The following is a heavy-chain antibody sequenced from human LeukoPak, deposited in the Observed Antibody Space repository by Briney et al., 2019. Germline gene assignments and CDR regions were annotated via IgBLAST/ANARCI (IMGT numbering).Heavy chain of an antibody. J-gene: IGHJ6*03. CDR1: GYTLTELS. V-gene: IGHV1-24*01. CDR2: FDPEDGET. CDR3: ARDSGSYHTNEPHYMDV. D-gene: IGHD1-26*01. Sequence: ASVKVSCKVSGYTLTELSMHWVRQAPGKGLEWMGGFDPEDGETIYAQKFQGRVTMTRDTSTSTVYMELSSLKSEDTAVYYCARDSGSYHTNEPHYMDVWGKGTTVTVSS.